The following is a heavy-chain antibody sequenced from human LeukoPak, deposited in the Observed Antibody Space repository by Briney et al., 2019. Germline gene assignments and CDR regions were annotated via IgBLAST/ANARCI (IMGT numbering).Heavy chain of an antibody. J-gene: IGHJ4*02. Sequence: QPGGSLRLSCAASGFPFSSYAMSWVRQAPGKGLEWVSAISGSGGSTYYPDSVKGRFTISRDNSKNTLYLQMNSLRAEDTAVYYCARMDMYYFDYWGQGTLVTVSS. D-gene: IGHD2-8*01. CDR1: GFPFSSYA. CDR2: ISGSGGST. CDR3: ARMDMYYFDY. V-gene: IGHV3-23*01.